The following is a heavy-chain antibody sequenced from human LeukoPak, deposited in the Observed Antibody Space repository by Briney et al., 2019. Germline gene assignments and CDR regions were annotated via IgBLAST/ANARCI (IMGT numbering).Heavy chain of an antibody. CDR3: ARVVDGYSSSDY. J-gene: IGHJ4*02. Sequence: GGSLRLSCAASGFTFSSYAMSWVRQAPGKGLEWVSAISGSGGSTYYADSVKGRFTISRDNAKNSLYLQMNSLRAEDTAVYYCARVVDGYSSSDYWGQGTLVTVSS. D-gene: IGHD6-13*01. CDR1: GFTFSSYA. CDR2: ISGSGGST. V-gene: IGHV3-23*01.